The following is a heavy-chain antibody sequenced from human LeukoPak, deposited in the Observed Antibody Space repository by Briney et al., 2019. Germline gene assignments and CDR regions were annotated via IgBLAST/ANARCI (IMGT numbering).Heavy chain of an antibody. CDR1: GFTFSNYA. J-gene: IGHJ5*02. V-gene: IGHV3-64D*09. CDR3: VKSASSFGANWFDP. CDR2: ISSNGDST. D-gene: IGHD3-3*01. Sequence: PGGSLRLSCSASGFTFSNYAMHGVRQAPGKGLEYVSAISSNGDSTYYADSVKGRFIISRDNSKNSLSLQMSSLRPEDTAVYFCVKSASSFGANWFDPWGQGTLVTVSS.